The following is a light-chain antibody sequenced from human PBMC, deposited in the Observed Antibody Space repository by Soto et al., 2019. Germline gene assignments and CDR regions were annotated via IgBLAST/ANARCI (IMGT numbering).Light chain of an antibody. J-gene: IGLJ2*01. Sequence: QSALTQPASVSGSPGQSITITCTRTSSDVGGYNFVSWYQQHPGKAPKLIIYEVTKQPSGVSDRFSGSKSGDTASLTISGLQPEDEADYNCCSFAGPSPHVVFGGGTKLTVL. CDR1: SSDVGGYNF. CDR3: CSFAGPSPHVV. CDR2: EVT. V-gene: IGLV2-23*02.